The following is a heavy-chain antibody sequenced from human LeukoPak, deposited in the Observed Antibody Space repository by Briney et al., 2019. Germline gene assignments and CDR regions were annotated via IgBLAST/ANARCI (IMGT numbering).Heavy chain of an antibody. V-gene: IGHV1-2*06. CDR2: INPNSGGT. CDR3: ARYYYGSGSPYYYYMDV. CDR1: GYTFTGYY. J-gene: IGHJ6*03. D-gene: IGHD3-10*01. Sequence: GASVKVSCKASGYTFTGYYMHWVRQAPGQGLEWMERINPNSGGTNYAQEFQGRVTMTRDTSISTAYMELSRLRSDDTAVYYCARYYYGSGSPYYYYMDVWGKGTTVTVSS.